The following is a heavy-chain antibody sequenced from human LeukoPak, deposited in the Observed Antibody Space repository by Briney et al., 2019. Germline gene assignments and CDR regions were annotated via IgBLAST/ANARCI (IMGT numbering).Heavy chain of an antibody. J-gene: IGHJ4*02. CDR1: GGSISSSSYY. CDR2: IYYSGST. D-gene: IGHD6-19*01. CDR3: ARVNAAVAYQFDY. Sequence: KPSETLSLTCTVSGGSISSSSYYWGWIRQPPGKGLEWIGSIYYSGSTYYNPSLKSRVTISVDTSKNQFSLKLSSVTAADTAVYYCARVNAAVAYQFDYWGQGTLVTVSS. V-gene: IGHV4-39*07.